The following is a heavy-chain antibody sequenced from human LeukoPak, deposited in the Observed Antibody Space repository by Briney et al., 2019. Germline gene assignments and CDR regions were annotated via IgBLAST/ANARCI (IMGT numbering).Heavy chain of an antibody. CDR1: GYTFTSYG. CDR2: INAYNGNT. J-gene: IGHJ3*02. D-gene: IGHD3-10*01. CDR3: ARPGAADAFDI. Sequence: GASVKVSCKASGYTFTSYGISWVRQAPGKGLEWMEWINAYNGNTKYAQKPQGRGTMTTDTSTSTAYMELRSLRSDDTAVYYCARPGAADAFDIWGQGTMVTVSS. V-gene: IGHV1-18*01.